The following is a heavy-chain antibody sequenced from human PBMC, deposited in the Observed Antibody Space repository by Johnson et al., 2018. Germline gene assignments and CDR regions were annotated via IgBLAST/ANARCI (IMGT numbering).Heavy chain of an antibody. V-gene: IGHV3-NL1*01. J-gene: IGHJ6*02. CDR2: IYRGGST. D-gene: IGHD2-15*01. CDR1: GFTFSSYG. Sequence: VQLVESGGGVVQXGRSLRLSCAASGFTFSSYGIHWVRQAPGKGLEWVSVIYRGGSTYYADSVKGRFTTSRDNSKNTRYRQMNSLRAEDTAVYYCARDRVDYYYGMDVWGQGTTVTVSS. CDR3: ARDRVDYYYGMDV.